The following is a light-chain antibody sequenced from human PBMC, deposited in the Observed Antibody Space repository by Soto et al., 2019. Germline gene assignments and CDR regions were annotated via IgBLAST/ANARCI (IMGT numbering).Light chain of an antibody. Sequence: ALQMIQSPSSLSASVGDRFSITCLAIQGTRNDLGWYQQTAGKAPKLLIYAASSLQSGVPSRFRGSGSGTDFTLTISSLQPEDFETYYCLQDYNYPWTFGQGTKVDIK. J-gene: IGKJ1*01. CDR3: LQDYNYPWT. CDR1: QGTRND. V-gene: IGKV1-6*01. CDR2: AAS.